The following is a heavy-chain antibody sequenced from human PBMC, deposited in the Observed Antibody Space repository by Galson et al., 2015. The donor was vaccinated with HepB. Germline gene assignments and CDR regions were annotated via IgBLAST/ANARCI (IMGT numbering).Heavy chain of an antibody. D-gene: IGHD1-26*01. Sequence: QSGAEVKKPGESLRISCKASGYSFPNYWISWARQIPGKGLEWMGRIDPGDSYTNYNPSFQGHVTISTDKSISTAYMQSTSLEASDTAIYYRATLWTDSGSYPNPDYYFDYWGQGTLVTVSS. CDR3: ATLWTDSGSYPNPDYYFDY. J-gene: IGHJ4*02. V-gene: IGHV5-10-1*01. CDR1: GYSFPNYW. CDR2: IDPGDSYT.